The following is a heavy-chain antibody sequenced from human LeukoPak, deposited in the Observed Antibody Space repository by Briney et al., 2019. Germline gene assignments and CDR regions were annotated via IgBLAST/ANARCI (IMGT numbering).Heavy chain of an antibody. D-gene: IGHD3-22*01. CDR1: GFTFDDYG. CDR3: ARYYYDSSGYSYYYYYMDV. CDR2: INWNGGST. V-gene: IGHV3-20*04. Sequence: GGSLRLSCAAPGFTFDDYGISWVRQAPGKGLEWVSGINWNGGSTGYADSVKGRFTISRDNAKNSLYLQMNSLRAEDTALYYCARYYYDSSGYSYYYYYMDVWGKGTTVTVSS. J-gene: IGHJ6*03.